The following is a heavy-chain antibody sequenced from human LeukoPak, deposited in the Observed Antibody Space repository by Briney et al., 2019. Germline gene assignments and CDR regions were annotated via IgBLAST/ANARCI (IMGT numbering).Heavy chain of an antibody. CDR3: AKRLGLTGWDY. J-gene: IGHJ4*02. V-gene: IGHV3-23*01. CDR2: ISAAGGGT. D-gene: IGHD6-19*01. Sequence: GGSLRLSCAASGFTFSSLAMSWVRQAPGEGLEWVSTISAAGGGTHYADSVKGRFTISRDNYRTTLYLQMNSLRAEDAAIYFCAKRLGLTGWDYWGQGTQVTVPS. CDR1: GFTFSSLA.